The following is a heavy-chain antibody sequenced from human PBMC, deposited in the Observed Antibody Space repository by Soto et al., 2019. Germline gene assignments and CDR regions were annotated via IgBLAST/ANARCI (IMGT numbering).Heavy chain of an antibody. D-gene: IGHD1-20*01. V-gene: IGHV3-23*01. J-gene: IGHJ6*04. CDR1: GFTFSSYA. CDR3: AKDVTGTPGEYGDAV. Sequence: EVQLLESGGGLVQPGGSLRLSCAASGFTFSSYAMSWVRQAPGKGLEWVSAISGSGGSTYYADSVKGRFTITGDNSKNRLYRQMNSLRAEDTAVYYCAKDVTGTPGEYGDAVWGEGATVTVSS. CDR2: ISGSGGST.